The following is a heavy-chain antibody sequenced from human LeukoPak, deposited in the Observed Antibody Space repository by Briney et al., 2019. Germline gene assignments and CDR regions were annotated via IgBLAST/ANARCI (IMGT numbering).Heavy chain of an antibody. CDR2: IYPSGNT. Sequence: SETLSLTCTVSGGSMNNYYWGWIRQPAGKGLEWIGRIYPSGNTYYNPSLKSRVTMSVDTSKNQFSLRLRSVTAADTALYYCARDYKYYDSGSYYDYWGQGTLVTVSS. J-gene: IGHJ4*02. CDR3: ARDYKYYDSGSYYDY. V-gene: IGHV4-4*07. D-gene: IGHD3-10*01. CDR1: GGSMNNYY.